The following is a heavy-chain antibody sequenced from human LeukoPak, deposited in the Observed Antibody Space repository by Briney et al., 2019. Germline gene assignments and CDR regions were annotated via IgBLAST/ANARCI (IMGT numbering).Heavy chain of an antibody. J-gene: IGHJ4*02. CDR2: VSSDGINK. Sequence: KSGGSLRLSCASSGFTFTTYAMHWVRQAPGKGLEWVSVVSSDGINKYYADSVKGRFTISRDNSKDTLYLQMNSLRAEDTAVYYCATQEQIWGQGTLVTVSS. CDR3: ATQEQI. CDR1: GFTFTTYA. V-gene: IGHV3-30-3*01.